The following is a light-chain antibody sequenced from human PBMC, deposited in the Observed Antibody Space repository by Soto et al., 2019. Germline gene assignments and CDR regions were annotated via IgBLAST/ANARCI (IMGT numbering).Light chain of an antibody. CDR2: AAS. CDR3: QQRNSYPRT. Sequence: DIQLTQSPSFLSASVGDRVTITCRASQGINIFLAWFQQKPGKAPNLLISAASTLQSGVPSRFSGSGSETEFTLTITSLQTEDSAPYYCQQRNSYPRTFGQGTKVDIK. J-gene: IGKJ2*01. CDR1: QGINIF. V-gene: IGKV1-9*01.